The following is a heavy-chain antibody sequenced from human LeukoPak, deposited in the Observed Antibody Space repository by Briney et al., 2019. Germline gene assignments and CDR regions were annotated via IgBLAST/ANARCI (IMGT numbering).Heavy chain of an antibody. CDR2: IYYSGNT. J-gene: IGHJ4*02. V-gene: IGHV4-39*07. CDR1: GGSITISSYY. Sequence: SETLSLTCSVSGGSITISSYYWGWIRQPPGKGLEWIGCIYYSGNTYYNPSLKSRVTISVDRSKNQFSLKLSSVTAADTAVYYCARGGANYYDSSGFVVWGQGTLVTVSS. CDR3: ARGGANYYDSSGFVV. D-gene: IGHD3-22*01.